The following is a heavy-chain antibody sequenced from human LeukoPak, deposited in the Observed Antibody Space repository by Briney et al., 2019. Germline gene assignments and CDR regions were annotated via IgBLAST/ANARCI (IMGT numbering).Heavy chain of an antibody. CDR1: GYTFTSYD. CDR2: ISAYNGNT. V-gene: IGHV1-18*01. CDR3: ARDSLDSSSKINYFDY. D-gene: IGHD6-13*01. Sequence: ASVKVSCKASGYTFTSYDINWVRQAPGQGLEWMGWISAYNGNTNYAQKLQGRVTMTTDTSTSTAYMELRSLRSDDTAVYYCARDSLDSSSKINYFDYWGQGTLVTVSS. J-gene: IGHJ4*02.